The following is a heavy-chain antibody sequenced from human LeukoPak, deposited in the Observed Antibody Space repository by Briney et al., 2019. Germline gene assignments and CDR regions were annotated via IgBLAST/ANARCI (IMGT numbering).Heavy chain of an antibody. V-gene: IGHV1-18*01. CDR2: ISAYNGNT. CDR3: ARDTPITIFGVVIPLAFDI. CDR1: GYTFTSYG. J-gene: IGHJ3*02. Sequence: GASVKVSCKASGYTFTSYGISWVRQAPGQGLEWMGWISAYNGNTNYAQKLQGRATMTTDTSTSTAYMELRSLRSDDTAVYYCARDTPITIFGVVIPLAFDIWGQGTMVTVSS. D-gene: IGHD3-3*01.